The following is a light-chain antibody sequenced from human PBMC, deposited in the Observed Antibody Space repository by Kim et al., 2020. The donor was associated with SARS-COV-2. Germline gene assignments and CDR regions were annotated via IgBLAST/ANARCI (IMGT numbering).Light chain of an antibody. CDR1: QDISSL. Sequence: SASVGDTVTITCRASQDISSLLSWYQQKPGKAPKVLIYAASSLRSGVPSRFSGSGSGTDFTLTISNLQPEDFATYYCQQSNSLPRTFGQGTKLDI. V-gene: IGKV1-12*01. J-gene: IGKJ2*01. CDR3: QQSNSLPRT. CDR2: AAS.